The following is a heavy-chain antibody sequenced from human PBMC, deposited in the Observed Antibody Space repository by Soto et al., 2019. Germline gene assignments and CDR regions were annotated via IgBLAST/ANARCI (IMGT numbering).Heavy chain of an antibody. V-gene: IGHV4-30-2*01. CDR3: RDLPSFPTRGSFDL. D-gene: IGHD3-10*01. CDR1: GGSISSGGYS. J-gene: IGHJ2*01. CDR2: MYHSGST. Sequence: SETLSLTCAVSGGSISSGGYSWSWIRQPPGKGLEWIGYMYHSGSTYYNPSLKSRVTISVDRSKNQFSLKLSSVTAADTAVYYCRDLPSFPTRGSFDL.